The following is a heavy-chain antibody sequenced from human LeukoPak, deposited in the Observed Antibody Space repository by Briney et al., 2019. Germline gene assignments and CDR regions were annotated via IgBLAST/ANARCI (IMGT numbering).Heavy chain of an antibody. CDR2: IYYSGST. CDR3: ASSYCGGDCPIDAFDI. J-gene: IGHJ3*02. V-gene: IGHV4-59*01. D-gene: IGHD2-21*02. Sequence: QPSETLSLTCTVSGGSISSYYWSWIRQPPGKGLEWIGYIYYSGSTNYNPSLKSRVTISVDTSKNQFSLKLSSVTAADTAVYYCASSYCGGDCPIDAFDIWGQGTMVTVSS. CDR1: GGSISSYY.